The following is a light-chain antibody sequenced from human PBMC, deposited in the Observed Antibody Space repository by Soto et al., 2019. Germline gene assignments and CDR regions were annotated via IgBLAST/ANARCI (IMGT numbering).Light chain of an antibody. CDR2: GAS. V-gene: IGKV3-15*01. J-gene: IGKJ1*01. CDR1: QSVSSN. Sequence: EIVMTQSPATLSLSPGERATLSCRASQSVSSNLAWYQQKPGQAPRLLIYGASTRATGIPARFSGSGSGTEFTLPISSLQSKDFAVYYCQQYNNWPPWTFGQGTKVEIK. CDR3: QQYNNWPPWT.